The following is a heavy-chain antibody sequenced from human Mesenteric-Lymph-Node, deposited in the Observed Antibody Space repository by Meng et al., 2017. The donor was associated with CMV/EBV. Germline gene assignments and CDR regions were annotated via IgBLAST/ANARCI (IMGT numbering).Heavy chain of an antibody. CDR1: GFTFSSYE. J-gene: IGHJ4*02. CDR3: AREDTAMGNFDY. CDR2: IKQDGSEK. Sequence: GGSLRLSCAASGFTFSSYEMNWVRQAPGKGLEWVANIKQDGSEKYYVDSVKGRFTISRDNAKNSLYLQMNSLRAEDTAVYYCAREDTAMGNFDYWGQGTLVTVSS. V-gene: IGHV3-7*01. D-gene: IGHD5-18*01.